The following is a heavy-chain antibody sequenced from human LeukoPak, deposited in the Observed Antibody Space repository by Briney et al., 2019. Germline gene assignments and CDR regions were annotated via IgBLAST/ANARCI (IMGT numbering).Heavy chain of an antibody. CDR3: AKDPMIVVVIPLDCDS. CDR2: ISGSGSST. Sequence: GGSLRLSCAASGFTFSSYEMNWVRQAPGMGLEWVSGISGSGSSTYYADSVKGRFTISRDNSKNTLYLQMQSLRAEDTALYFAAKDPMIVVVIPLDCDSWGQGTQVTVSS. D-gene: IGHD3-22*01. CDR1: GFTFSSYE. V-gene: IGHV3-23*01. J-gene: IGHJ4*02.